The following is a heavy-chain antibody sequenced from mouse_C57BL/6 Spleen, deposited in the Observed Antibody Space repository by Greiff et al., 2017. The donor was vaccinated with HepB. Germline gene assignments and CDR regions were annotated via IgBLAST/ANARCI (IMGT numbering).Heavy chain of an antibody. CDR3: ARSGAYSRYYAMVY. CDR2: IYPGDGDT. D-gene: IGHD2-10*01. V-gene: IGHV1-82*01. CDR1: GYAFSSSW. J-gene: IGHJ4*01. Sequence: VQLQESGPELVKPGASVKISCKASGYAFSSSWMNWVKQRPGKGLEWIGRIYPGDGDTNYNGKFKGKATLTPDKYSSTAYMQLSSLTAEDSAVYFCARSGAYSRYYAMVYWGQGTSVTVSS.